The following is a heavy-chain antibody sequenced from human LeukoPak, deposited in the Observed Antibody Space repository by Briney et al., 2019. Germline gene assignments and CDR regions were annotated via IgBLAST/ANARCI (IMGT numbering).Heavy chain of an antibody. Sequence: GGSLRLSLAGSGFIFSDYYMTWIRQAPGKGLEWVSDITRDNTIYYADSVEGRFTVSRDNAKSSLYLQMRSLRVEDTAMYYCARMRYGPAGDYALDIWGQGTMVTVSS. J-gene: IGHJ3*02. D-gene: IGHD3-10*01. V-gene: IGHV3-11*04. CDR2: ITRDNTI. CDR1: GFIFSDYY. CDR3: ARMRYGPAGDYALDI.